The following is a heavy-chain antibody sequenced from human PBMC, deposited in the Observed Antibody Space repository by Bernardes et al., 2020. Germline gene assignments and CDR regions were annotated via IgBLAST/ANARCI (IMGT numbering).Heavy chain of an antibody. CDR1: GGSISSYY. J-gene: IGHJ4*02. Sequence: ETLSLTCTVSGGSISSYYWSWIRQPPGKGLEWIGYIYYSGSTNYNPSLKSRVTISVDTSKNQFSLKLSSVTAADTAVYYCARENSGYDSYYFDYWGQGTLVTVSS. V-gene: IGHV4-59*01. CDR2: IYYSGST. D-gene: IGHD5-12*01. CDR3: ARENSGYDSYYFDY.